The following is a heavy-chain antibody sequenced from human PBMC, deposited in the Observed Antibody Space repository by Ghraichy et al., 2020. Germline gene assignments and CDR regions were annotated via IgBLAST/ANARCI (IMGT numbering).Heavy chain of an antibody. V-gene: IGHV3-21*01. Sequence: GKSLRLSCAASGFPFSSYSMNWVRQAPGKGLEWVSFISSRRRNNIYYADSAKGRFTISRDNAKNLLYLQMNSLRVEDTAVFYCARDMGGSAAGTDYWGQRTLVAVFS. CDR1: GFPFSSYS. J-gene: IGHJ4*02. D-gene: IGHD6-13*01. CDR2: ISSRRRNNI. CDR3: ARDMGGSAAGTDY.